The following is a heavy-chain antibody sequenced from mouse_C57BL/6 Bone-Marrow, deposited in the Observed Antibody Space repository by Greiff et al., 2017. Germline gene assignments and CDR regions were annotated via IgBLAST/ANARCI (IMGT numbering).Heavy chain of an antibody. CDR3: ARPLITTNYAMDY. V-gene: IGHV1-36*01. D-gene: IGHD1-1*01. J-gene: IGHJ4*01. CDR2: VYPYNGGT. Sequence: VQLKQSGPVLVKPGPSVKISCKASGFTFTDYYMHWVKQSHGKSLEWIGLVYPYNGGTSYNQKFKGKATLTVDTSSSTAYMELNSLTSEDSAVXYCARPLITTNYAMDYWGQGTSVTVSS. CDR1: GFTFTDYY.